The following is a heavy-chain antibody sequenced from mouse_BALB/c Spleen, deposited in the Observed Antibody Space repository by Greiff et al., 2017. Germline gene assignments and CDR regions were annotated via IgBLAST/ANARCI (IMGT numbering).Heavy chain of an antibody. J-gene: IGHJ4*01. Sequence: EVKLVESGGGLVKPGGSLKLSCAASGFTFSSYAMSWVRQTPEKRLEWVASISSGGSTYYPDSVKGRFTISRDNARNILYLQMSSLRSEDTAMYYCARDGNGSSYYYAMDYWGQGTSVTVSS. V-gene: IGHV5-6-5*01. CDR2: ISSGGST. CDR3: ARDGNGSSYYYAMDY. CDR1: GFTFSSYA. D-gene: IGHD1-1*01.